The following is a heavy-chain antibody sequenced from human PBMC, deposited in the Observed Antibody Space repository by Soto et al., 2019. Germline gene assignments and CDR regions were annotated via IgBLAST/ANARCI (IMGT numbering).Heavy chain of an antibody. Sequence: QVQLVESGGGVVQPGGSLRLSCAASGFTFSSYGMHWVRQAPGKGLEWVAVISYDGSNKYYADSVKGRFTISRDNSKNTLYLQMNSLRAEDTAVYYCAKDYSSGLPVNDYWGQGTLVTVSS. V-gene: IGHV3-30*18. CDR2: ISYDGSNK. D-gene: IGHD6-19*01. CDR1: GFTFSSYG. J-gene: IGHJ4*02. CDR3: AKDYSSGLPVNDY.